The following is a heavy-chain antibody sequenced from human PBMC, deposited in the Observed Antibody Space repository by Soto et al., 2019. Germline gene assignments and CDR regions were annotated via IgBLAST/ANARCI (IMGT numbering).Heavy chain of an antibody. CDR3: ARGSYYYDRSGYYHY. V-gene: IGHV4-30-4*01. CDR1: GGSISSGDYY. D-gene: IGHD3-22*01. J-gene: IGHJ4*02. Sequence: QVQLQESGPGLVKPSQTLSLTCTVSGGSISSGDYYWSWIRQPPGKGLEWIGYIYYSGSTYYNPSLKSRVTITVDTPKNQFSLKLSSVTAAATAVYYCARGSYYYDRSGYYHYWGQGTLVTVSS. CDR2: IYYSGST.